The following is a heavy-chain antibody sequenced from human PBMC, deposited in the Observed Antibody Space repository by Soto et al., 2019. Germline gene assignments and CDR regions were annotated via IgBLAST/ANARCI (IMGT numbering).Heavy chain of an antibody. D-gene: IGHD3-3*01. Sequence: QVQLVQSGAEVKEPGSAVKVSCKAPADSFSSYGISWVRQAPGQGLEWMGGIIPIFGTTNYAEKFQGRVTIPADESTNTAYMELSSLRFEDTALYYCARVFPDGWVEPGVVRGYLDTWGRGTLFTVSS. J-gene: IGHJ4*02. V-gene: IGHV1-69*01. CDR3: ARVFPDGWVEPGVVRGYLDT. CDR2: IIPIFGTT. CDR1: ADSFSSYG.